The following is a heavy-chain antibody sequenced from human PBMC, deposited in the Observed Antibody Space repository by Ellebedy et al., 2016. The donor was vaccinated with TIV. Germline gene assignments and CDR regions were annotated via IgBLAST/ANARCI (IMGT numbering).Heavy chain of an antibody. D-gene: IGHD2-15*01. J-gene: IGHJ5*02. V-gene: IGHV3-7*03. CDR2: IKQDGSEK. Sequence: GESLKISCAASGFTFGSYWMSWVRQAPGKGLEWVANIKQDGSEKYYVDSVKGRFTISRDNAKNSLYLQMNSLRAEDTAVYYCAREYCSGGSCYAVFCFDPWGQGTLVTVSS. CDR3: AREYCSGGSCYAVFCFDP. CDR1: GFTFGSYW.